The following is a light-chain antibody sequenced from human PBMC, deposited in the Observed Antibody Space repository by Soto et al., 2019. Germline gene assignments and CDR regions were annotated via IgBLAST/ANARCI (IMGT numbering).Light chain of an antibody. Sequence: SYELTQPPSVSVAPRQTARIACEGTNIRSNSVHWYHQKPGQAPVLLVFEQSDRPSGIPERFSASKSGNTATLTISRVEAGDEADYYCQVWDSSRHVLFGGGTKLTVL. CDR2: EQS. CDR1: NIRSNS. J-gene: IGLJ2*01. CDR3: QVWDSSRHVL. V-gene: IGLV3-21*02.